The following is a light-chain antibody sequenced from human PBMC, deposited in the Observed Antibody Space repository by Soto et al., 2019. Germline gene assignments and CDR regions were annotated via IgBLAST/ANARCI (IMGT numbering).Light chain of an antibody. V-gene: IGKV3-11*01. J-gene: IGKJ5*01. CDR1: HSVDFF. Sequence: EIVLTQSPATLSLSPVEIATLFFRASHSVDFFLAWYQQKPGQPPRLLMYDASNRATGTPARFSGSGSGTDFTLTISSLEAEDFGIYYCQQRNTWPITFGQGTRLEIK. CDR3: QQRNTWPIT. CDR2: DAS.